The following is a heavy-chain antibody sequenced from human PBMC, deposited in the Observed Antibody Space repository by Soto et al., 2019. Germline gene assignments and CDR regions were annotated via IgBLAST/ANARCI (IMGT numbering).Heavy chain of an antibody. J-gene: IGHJ4*02. Sequence: ASVKVSCKASGYTFTSYGISWVRQAPGQGLEWMGWISAYNGNTNYAQKLQGRVTMTTDTSTSTAYMELRSLRSDDTAVYYCARDRWSSGWYFFDYSGQGTLVIGSS. CDR3: ARDRWSSGWYFFDY. D-gene: IGHD6-19*01. CDR2: ISAYNGNT. CDR1: GYTFTSYG. V-gene: IGHV1-18*01.